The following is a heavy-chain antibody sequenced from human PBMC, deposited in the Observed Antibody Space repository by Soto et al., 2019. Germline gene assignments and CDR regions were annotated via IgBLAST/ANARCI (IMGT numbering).Heavy chain of an antibody. D-gene: IGHD5-12*01. CDR3: AKAGDIVALGSEGADYYYGMDV. J-gene: IGHJ6*02. CDR2: ISWDGGST. Sequence: GGSLRLSCAASGFTFDDYTMHWVRQAPGKGLEWVSLISWDGGSTYYADSVKGRFTISRDNSKNSLYLQMNSLRTEDTALYYCAKAGDIVALGSEGADYYYGMDVWGQGTTVTVSS. CDR1: GFTFDDYT. V-gene: IGHV3-43*01.